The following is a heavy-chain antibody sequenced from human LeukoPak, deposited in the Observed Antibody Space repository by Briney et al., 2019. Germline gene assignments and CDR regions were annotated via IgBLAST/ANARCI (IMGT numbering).Heavy chain of an antibody. D-gene: IGHD6-13*01. CDR3: ARGDYSSSWHYYFDY. J-gene: IGHJ4*02. Sequence: GSLRLSCAASGFTFSSYWMSWVRQAPGKGLEWIGSIYYSGSTYYNPSLKSRVTISVDTSKNQFSLKLSSVTAADTAVYYCARGDYSSSWHYYFDYWGQGTLVTVSS. CDR2: IYYSGST. V-gene: IGHV4-39*01. CDR1: GFTFSSYW.